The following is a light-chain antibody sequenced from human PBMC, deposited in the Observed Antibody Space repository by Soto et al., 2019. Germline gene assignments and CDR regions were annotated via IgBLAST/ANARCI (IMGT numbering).Light chain of an antibody. CDR2: GNN. V-gene: IGLV1-40*01. Sequence: QSVLTQPPSVSAAPGQRVTFSCTGSSSNFGAGYDVHWYQQLPGTAPKLLISGNNNRPSGVPDRFSGSKSGTSGSLAITGLQAEDEADYYCQSYDSILSGVVFGGGTKLTVL. CDR1: SSNFGAGYD. J-gene: IGLJ2*01. CDR3: QSYDSILSGVV.